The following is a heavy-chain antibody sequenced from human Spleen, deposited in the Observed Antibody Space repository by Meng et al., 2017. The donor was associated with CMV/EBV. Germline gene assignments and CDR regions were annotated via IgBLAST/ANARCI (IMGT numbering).Heavy chain of an antibody. J-gene: IGHJ4*02. Sequence: ASGFTFDDYGMSWVRQAPGKGLEWVCGINGKGDSTGYADSVKGRFTISRDNAKNSLYLQMNTLGVDDSALYFCARGLYCSNTNCSPYWGRGTLVTVSS. D-gene: IGHD2-2*01. CDR3: ARGLYCSNTNCSPY. V-gene: IGHV3-20*03. CDR2: INGKGDST. CDR1: GFTFDDYG.